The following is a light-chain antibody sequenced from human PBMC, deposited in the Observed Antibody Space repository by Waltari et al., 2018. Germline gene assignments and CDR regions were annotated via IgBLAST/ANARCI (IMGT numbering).Light chain of an antibody. CDR3: QQYGSSPGT. CDR1: QSVSSNY. CDR2: AAS. Sequence: ELVLTQSPGTLSLSPGERATLSCRASQSVSSNYLAWFQQKPGQAPRLLIYAASTRATDIPDRFTGSGSGTDFTLTISRLEPEDFAVFYCQQYGSSPGTFGPGTRVDIK. J-gene: IGKJ3*01. V-gene: IGKV3-20*01.